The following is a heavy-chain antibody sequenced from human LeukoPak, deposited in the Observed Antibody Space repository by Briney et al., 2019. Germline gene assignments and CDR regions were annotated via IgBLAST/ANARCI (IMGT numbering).Heavy chain of an antibody. V-gene: IGHV3-23*01. CDR3: AKDLGYYYGSGIHLKY. D-gene: IGHD3-10*01. CDR2: ISGSGGST. CDR1: GFTFSSYA. Sequence: GGSLRLSCAASGFTFSSYAMSWVRQAPGKGLEWVSAISGSGGSTYYADSVKGRFTISRDNSKNTLYLQMNSLRAEDTAVYYCAKDLGYYYGSGIHLKYWGQGTLVTVSS. J-gene: IGHJ4*02.